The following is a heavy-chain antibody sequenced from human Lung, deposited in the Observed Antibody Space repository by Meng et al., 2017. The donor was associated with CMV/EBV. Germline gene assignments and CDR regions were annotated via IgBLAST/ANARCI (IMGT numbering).Heavy chain of an antibody. D-gene: IGHD1-26*01. CDR1: GFTLSSYW. Sequence: LSLTCAASGFTLSSYWMSWVRQAPGKGLEWVANIKEDGSEKYYVDSVKGRFTISRDNAKNSLYVQMNSLRGEDTAVYYCAKAYRAIDYWGQGTLVTVSS. CDR3: AKAYRAIDY. J-gene: IGHJ4*02. V-gene: IGHV3-7*01. CDR2: IKEDGSEK.